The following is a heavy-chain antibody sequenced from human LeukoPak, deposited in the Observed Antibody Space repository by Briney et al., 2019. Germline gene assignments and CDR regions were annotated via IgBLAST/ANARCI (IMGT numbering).Heavy chain of an antibody. CDR3: AKTIMYYYGSGKEDPEYFQH. D-gene: IGHD3-10*01. CDR1: AFTFSTYG. Sequence: HPGGSLRLSCAASAFTFSTYGMSWVRQAPGKGLEWVSAISNIGGSTYYADSVKGRFTISRDNSKNTLYLQMNSLRAEDTAVYYCAKTIMYYYGSGKEDPEYFQHWGQGTLVTVSS. V-gene: IGHV3-23*01. J-gene: IGHJ1*01. CDR2: ISNIGGST.